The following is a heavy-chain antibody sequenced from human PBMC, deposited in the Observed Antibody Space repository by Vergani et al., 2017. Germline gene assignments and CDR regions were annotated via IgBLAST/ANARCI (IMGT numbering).Heavy chain of an antibody. J-gene: IGHJ4*02. V-gene: IGHV4-34*01. D-gene: IGHD2-15*01. CDR1: GGSFSGYY. Sequence: QVQLQQWGAGLLKPSETLSLTCAVYGGSFSGYYWSWIRQPPGKGLEWFGEINHSGSTNSNPSLKSRVTISVHTSKNQFSLKLSSVTAADTAVYYCTRGLIYCSGGSCREYFDYWGQGTLVTVSS. CDR2: INHSGST. CDR3: TRGLIYCSGGSCREYFDY.